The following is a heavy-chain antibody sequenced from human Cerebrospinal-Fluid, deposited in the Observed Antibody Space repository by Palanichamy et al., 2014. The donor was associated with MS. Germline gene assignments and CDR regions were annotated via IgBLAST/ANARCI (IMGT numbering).Heavy chain of an antibody. Sequence: QVQLQESGPGLVKPSGTLSLTCAVSGGSISNNNWWSWVRQPPGKGLEWIGEIYYTGNTNYNPSLKSRVTISIDKSKNQFSLKLDSVTAADTAVYFCAREDGYFYDSSGYYQDSWGQGTLVTVSS. CDR3: AREDGYFYDSSGYYQDS. V-gene: IGHV4-4*02. J-gene: IGHJ4*02. CDR2: IYYTGNT. CDR1: GGSISNNNW. D-gene: IGHD3-22*01.